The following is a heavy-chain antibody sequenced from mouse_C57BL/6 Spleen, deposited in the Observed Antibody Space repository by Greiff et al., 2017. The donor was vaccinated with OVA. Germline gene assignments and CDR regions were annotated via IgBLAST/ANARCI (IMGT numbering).Heavy chain of an antibody. D-gene: IGHD2-2*01. J-gene: IGHJ3*01. V-gene: IGHV5-6*01. CDR1: GFTFSSYG. Sequence: EVKLVESGGDLVKPGGSLKLSCAASGFTFSSYGMSWVRQTPDKRLEWVATISSGGSYTYYPDSVKGRFTISRDNAKNTLYLQMSSLKSEDTAMYYCARSTMVTGGFAYWGQGTLVTVSA. CDR2: ISSGGSYT. CDR3: ARSTMVTGGFAY.